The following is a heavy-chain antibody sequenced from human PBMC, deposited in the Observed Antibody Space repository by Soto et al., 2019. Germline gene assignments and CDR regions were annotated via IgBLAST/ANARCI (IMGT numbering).Heavy chain of an antibody. CDR2: MNPDSGHA. Sequence: ASVKVSCKASGYTFTNSDINWVRQAPGQGLEWVGWMNPDSGHAAYAQKFQGRVTLTTSTSTSTVYMEMRSLGSEDTAVYYCARRPHCSGGICYYGLDNWGQGTLVTVSS. CDR1: GYTFTNSD. D-gene: IGHD2-15*01. CDR3: ARRPHCSGGICYYGLDN. V-gene: IGHV1-8*01. J-gene: IGHJ4*02.